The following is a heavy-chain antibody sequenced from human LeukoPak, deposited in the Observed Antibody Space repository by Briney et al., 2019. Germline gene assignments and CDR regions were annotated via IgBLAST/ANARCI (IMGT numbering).Heavy chain of an antibody. Sequence: GGSLSLSCAVSGLTLDDYAMHWVRHAQGEGLESVSGISWNSGSIGYADSVKGRLTISRDNSKNSLYLQINSERVGHMAMFLCAKVRDYDSSGCFDYWGQGTLVTVSS. CDR2: ISWNSGSI. D-gene: IGHD3-22*01. J-gene: IGHJ4*02. CDR3: AKVRDYDSSGCFDY. V-gene: IGHV3-9*03. CDR1: GLTLDDYA.